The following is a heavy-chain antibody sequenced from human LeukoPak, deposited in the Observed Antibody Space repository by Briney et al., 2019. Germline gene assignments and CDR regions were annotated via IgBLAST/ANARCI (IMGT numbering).Heavy chain of an antibody. D-gene: IGHD6-6*01. J-gene: IGHJ4*02. V-gene: IGHV4-39*01. CDR3: ARHAEYDDQEFFVY. CDR1: GGSISSSSYY. Sequence: SETLSLTCTVSGGSISSSSYYWGWIRQPPGEGLEWIGSIYYSGSTYYNPPLKSRVTISVDTSKNQFSLKLSSVTAADTAVYYCARHAEYDDQEFFVYWGQGTLVTVSS. CDR2: IYYSGST.